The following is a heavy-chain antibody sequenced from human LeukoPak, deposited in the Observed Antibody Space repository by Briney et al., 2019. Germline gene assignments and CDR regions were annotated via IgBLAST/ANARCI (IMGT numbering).Heavy chain of an antibody. V-gene: IGHV1-3*01. D-gene: IGHD3-10*01. Sequence: ASVKVSCKASGYTFTSYAMHWVRQAPGQRLEWMGWINAGNGNTKYSQKFQGRFTISRDNSKNTLYLQMNSLRAEDTAVYYCARDSRWFGEAWGYFDYWGQGTLVTVSS. J-gene: IGHJ4*02. CDR1: GYTFTSYA. CDR3: ARDSRWFGEAWGYFDY. CDR2: INAGNGNT.